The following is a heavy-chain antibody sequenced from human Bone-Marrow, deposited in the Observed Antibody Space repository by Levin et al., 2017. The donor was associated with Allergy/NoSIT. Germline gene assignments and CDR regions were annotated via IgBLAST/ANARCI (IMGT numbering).Heavy chain of an antibody. V-gene: IGHV3-48*01. CDR3: ARSGGYKYWYFDL. Sequence: GGSLRLSCAASGFTFSSYSMNWVRQAPGKGLEWVSYISSSSSTIYYADSVKGRFTISRDNAKNSLYLQMNSLRAEDTAVYYCARSGGYKYWYFDLWGRGTLVTVSS. D-gene: IGHD5-24*01. J-gene: IGHJ2*01. CDR2: ISSSSSTI. CDR1: GFTFSSYS.